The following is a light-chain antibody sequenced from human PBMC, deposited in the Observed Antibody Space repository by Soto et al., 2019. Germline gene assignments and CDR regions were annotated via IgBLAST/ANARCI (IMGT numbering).Light chain of an antibody. V-gene: IGKV1-39*01. CDR3: QQRYSTPYT. CDR2: AAS. CDR1: QSISSY. J-gene: IGKJ2*01. Sequence: DIQMTQSPSSLSASVGDRVTITCRASQSISSYLNWYQQKPGKAPKLLIYAASTLQSGVPSRFSGSGSGTDFTLTTTSLQPEDFATNYSQQRYSTPYTFGQKTKLEIK.